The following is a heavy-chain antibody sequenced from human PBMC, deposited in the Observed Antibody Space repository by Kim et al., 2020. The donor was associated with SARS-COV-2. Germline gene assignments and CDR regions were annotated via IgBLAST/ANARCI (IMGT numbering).Heavy chain of an antibody. J-gene: IGHJ4*02. CDR2: ISGSGGST. CDR3: AKGRSGWTYFDY. V-gene: IGHV3-23*01. D-gene: IGHD6-19*01. Sequence: VGSLRLSCAASGFTFSSYAMSWVRQAPGKGLEWVSAISGSGGSTYYADSVKGRFTISRDNSKNTLYLQMNSLRAEDTAVYYCAKGRSGWTYFDYWGQGTLVTVSS. CDR1: GFTFSSYA.